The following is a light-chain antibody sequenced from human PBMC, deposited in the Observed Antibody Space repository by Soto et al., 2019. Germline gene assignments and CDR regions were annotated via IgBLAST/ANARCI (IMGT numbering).Light chain of an antibody. CDR1: QSISSW. J-gene: IGKJ2*01. CDR2: DAS. CDR3: QQYNTYST. V-gene: IGKV1-5*01. Sequence: DIPMTQSPSTLSASVGDRVTITCRTSQSISSWLAWYQQKPGKAPKLLIYDASSLESGGPSRFSGSGSGTEFTLTISSLQPDDLATYYWQQYNTYSTFGQGTKLEIK.